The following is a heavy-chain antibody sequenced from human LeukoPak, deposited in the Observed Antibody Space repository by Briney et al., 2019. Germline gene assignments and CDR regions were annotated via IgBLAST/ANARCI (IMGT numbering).Heavy chain of an antibody. V-gene: IGHV4-4*02. CDR2: IYHSGST. D-gene: IGHD6-19*01. Sequence: SETLSLTCTVSGGSISSGNYYWSWVRQPPGKGLEWIGEIYHSGSTNYNPSLKSRVTISVDKSKNQFSLKLSSVTAADTAVYYCARARSVAGNAVYFDYWGQGTLVTVSS. J-gene: IGHJ4*02. CDR1: GGSISSGNYY. CDR3: ARARSVAGNAVYFDY.